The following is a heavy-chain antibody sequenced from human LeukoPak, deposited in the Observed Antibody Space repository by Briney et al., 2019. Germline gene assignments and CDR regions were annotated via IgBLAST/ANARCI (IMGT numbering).Heavy chain of an antibody. D-gene: IGHD3-10*02. Sequence: GGSLRLSCAASVFKFSSYSRNWVRQAPGKGLEWVSSISISSRFIYYADSVKGRFTLSRDNAKNSLYLQMNSLRAEDTAVYYCAELGITMIGGVWGKGTTVTISS. J-gene: IGHJ6*04. CDR3: AELGITMIGGV. V-gene: IGHV3-21*01. CDR1: VFKFSSYS. CDR2: ISISSRFI.